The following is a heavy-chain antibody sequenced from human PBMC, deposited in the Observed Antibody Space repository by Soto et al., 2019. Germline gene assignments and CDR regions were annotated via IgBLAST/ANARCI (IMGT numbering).Heavy chain of an antibody. D-gene: IGHD2-2*03. V-gene: IGHV1-18*01. CDR2: ISADNGDT. CDR1: GYTFTDYG. J-gene: IGHJ4*02. Sequence: GPEVKKPGASVKVSCKASGYTFTDYGLVWVRQAPGQGPEWMGWISADNGDTSYSQKLRDRVTLTRDTSTSTVYMELRSLRSDDTAMYYCAREMPGYCSSSACLPGYWGEGTLVTVSS. CDR3: AREMPGYCSSSACLPGY.